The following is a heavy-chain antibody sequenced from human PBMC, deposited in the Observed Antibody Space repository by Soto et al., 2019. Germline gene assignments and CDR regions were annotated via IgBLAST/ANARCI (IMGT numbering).Heavy chain of an antibody. CDR1: GDTFSFYT. CDR2: VNPILSMS. D-gene: IGHD3-10*01. Sequence: QVQLVQSGAEVKKPGSSVKVSCKASGDTFSFYTINWVRQAPGLGLEWMGRVNPILSMSNYAQKFQGRVTMTAYKSTSTAYMERRSLRSEDTAFYYCATSYGSGYRAFDYWGQGALVTVSS. J-gene: IGHJ4*02. V-gene: IGHV1-69*02. CDR3: ATSYGSGYRAFDY.